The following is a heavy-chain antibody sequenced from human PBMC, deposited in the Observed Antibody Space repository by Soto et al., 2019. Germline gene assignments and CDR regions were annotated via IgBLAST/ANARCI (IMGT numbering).Heavy chain of an antibody. CDR1: GYTFTSYG. Sequence: QVQLVQSGGEVKKPGASVKVSCKASGYTFTSYGISWVRQAPGQGLEWMGWISGYNGKPNYAQKVQDRVTMTTDTSTSTVYVELRSLRAYDTAVYYCARGGDVPYYYYAMDVWGEGTTVTVS. CDR2: ISGYNGKP. CDR3: ARGGDVPYYYYAMDV. V-gene: IGHV1-18*01. J-gene: IGHJ6*02. D-gene: IGHD2-21*02.